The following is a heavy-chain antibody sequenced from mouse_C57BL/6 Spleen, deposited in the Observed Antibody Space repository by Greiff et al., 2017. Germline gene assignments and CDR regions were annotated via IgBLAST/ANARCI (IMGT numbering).Heavy chain of an antibody. D-gene: IGHD1-1*01. CDR3: ARRAAITTVEGADYAMDY. CDR2: IYWDDDK. Sequence: VQLQQSGPGILQSSQTLSLTCSFSGFSLSTSGMGVSWIRQPSGKGLEWLAHIYWDDDKRYNPSLKSRLTISKDTSRNQVFLKITSVDTADTATYYCARRAAITTVEGADYAMDYWGQGTSVTVSS. V-gene: IGHV8-12*01. CDR1: GFSLSTSGMG. J-gene: IGHJ4*01.